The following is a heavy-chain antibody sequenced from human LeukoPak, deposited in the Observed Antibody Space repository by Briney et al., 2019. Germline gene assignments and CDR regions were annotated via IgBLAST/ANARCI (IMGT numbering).Heavy chain of an antibody. CDR2: IYYSGST. V-gene: IGHV4-39*07. CDR3: ARDHSGWYNY. Sequence: SETLSLTCTVSGGSISSSSYYWGWIRQPPGKGLEWIGSIYYSGSTYYNPSLKSRVTISVDTSKNQFSLKLSSVTAADTAVYYCARDHSGWYNYWGQGTLVTVSS. D-gene: IGHD6-19*01. CDR1: GGSISSSSYY. J-gene: IGHJ4*02.